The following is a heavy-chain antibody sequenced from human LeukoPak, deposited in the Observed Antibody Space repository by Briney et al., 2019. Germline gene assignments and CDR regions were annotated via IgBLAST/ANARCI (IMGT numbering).Heavy chain of an antibody. CDR3: ARLGAPYYYYGMDV. Sequence: GESLQISCQGSGYSFTSYWISWVRQMPGKGLEWMGRIDPSDSYTNYSPSFQGHVTISADKSISTAYLQRSSLKASDTAMYYCARLGAPYYYYGMDVWGKGTTVTVSS. CDR1: GYSFTSYW. J-gene: IGHJ6*04. CDR2: IDPSDSYT. V-gene: IGHV5-10-1*01.